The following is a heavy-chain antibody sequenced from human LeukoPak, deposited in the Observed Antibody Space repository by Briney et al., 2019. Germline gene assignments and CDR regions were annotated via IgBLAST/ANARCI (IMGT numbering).Heavy chain of an antibody. D-gene: IGHD3-10*01. Sequence: GGSLRLSCAASGFTFSSYGMHWVRQAPGKGLEWVAFIRYDGSNKYYADSVKGRFTISRDNSKNTLYLQMNSLRAEDTAVYYCAREPQTYYYGSGSYYYDYWGQGTLVTVSS. J-gene: IGHJ4*02. CDR2: IRYDGSNK. CDR1: GFTFSSYG. V-gene: IGHV3-30*02. CDR3: AREPQTYYYGSGSYYYDY.